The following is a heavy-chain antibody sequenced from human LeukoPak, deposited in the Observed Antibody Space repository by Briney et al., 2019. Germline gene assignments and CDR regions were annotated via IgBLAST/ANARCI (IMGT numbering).Heavy chain of an antibody. CDR1: GYTFTTYG. Sequence: ASVKVSCKATGYTFTTYGISWVRQAPGQGLEWMGWISAYNGNTNYAQKLQGRVTMTTDTSTSTAYMELRSLRSDDTAVYYCARGGYCSSASCYLRTSGFDYWGQGTLVTVS. J-gene: IGHJ4*02. V-gene: IGHV1-18*01. CDR2: ISAYNGNT. D-gene: IGHD2-2*01. CDR3: ARGGYCSSASCYLRTSGFDY.